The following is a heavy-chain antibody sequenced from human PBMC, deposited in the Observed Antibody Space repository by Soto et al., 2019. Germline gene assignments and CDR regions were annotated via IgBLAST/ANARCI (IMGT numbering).Heavy chain of an antibody. CDR2: IWYDGSNK. V-gene: IGHV3-33*01. Sequence: GGSLRLSCAASGFTFSSYGMHWVRQAPGKGLEWVAVIWYDGSNKYYADSVKGRFTISRDNSKNTLYLQMNSLRAEDTAVYFCARNRWGGYCSGGSCYNYFDYWGQGTLVTVSS. D-gene: IGHD2-15*01. CDR3: ARNRWGGYCSGGSCYNYFDY. J-gene: IGHJ4*02. CDR1: GFTFSSYG.